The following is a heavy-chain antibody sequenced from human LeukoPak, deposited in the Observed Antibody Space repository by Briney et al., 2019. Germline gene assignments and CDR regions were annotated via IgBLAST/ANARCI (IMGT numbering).Heavy chain of an antibody. J-gene: IGHJ4*02. CDR3: AKGLTGVAPPFDY. CDR1: GFTFSSYG. Sequence: GRSLRLSCAASGFTFSSYGMHWVRQAPGKGLEWVAVISYDGSNKYYADSVKGQFTISRDNSKNTLYLQMNSLRAEDTAVYYCAKGLTGVAPPFDYWGQGTLVTVSS. D-gene: IGHD2-8*01. V-gene: IGHV3-30*18. CDR2: ISYDGSNK.